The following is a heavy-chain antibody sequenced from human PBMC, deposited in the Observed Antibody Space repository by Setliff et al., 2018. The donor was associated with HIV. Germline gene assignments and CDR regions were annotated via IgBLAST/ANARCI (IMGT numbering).Heavy chain of an antibody. CDR2: MYTSGSI. V-gene: IGHV4-61*02. J-gene: IGHJ6*02. CDR1: GASINSGNYY. D-gene: IGHD6-6*01. CDR3: ARGRVEAGRPPGETGLSYYYHGMDV. Sequence: SETLSLTCTVSGASINSGNYYWSWIRQPAGKGLEWIGRMYTSGSINYNPSLESRVTIALDTPENQFFLFLTSVTAADTAVYYCARGRVEAGRPPGETGLSYYYHGMDVWGQGTTVTVSS.